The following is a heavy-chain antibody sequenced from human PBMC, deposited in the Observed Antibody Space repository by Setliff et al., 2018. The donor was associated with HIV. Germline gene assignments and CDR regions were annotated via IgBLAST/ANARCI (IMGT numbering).Heavy chain of an antibody. Sequence: GGSLRLSCAASGFNFRSYGMHWVRQAPGKGLEWVADILYDGSEKRYADSVKGRFSISRDNSKNTLYLQMNSVRPEDTAVYYCARDLNYYGSGSYYGAFDYWGQGTLVTVSS. CDR1: GFNFRSYG. J-gene: IGHJ4*02. V-gene: IGHV3-30*03. CDR2: ILYDGSEK. D-gene: IGHD3-10*01. CDR3: ARDLNYYGSGSYYGAFDY.